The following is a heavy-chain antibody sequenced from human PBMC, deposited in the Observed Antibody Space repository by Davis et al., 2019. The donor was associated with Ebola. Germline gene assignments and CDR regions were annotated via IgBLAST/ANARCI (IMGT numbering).Heavy chain of an antibody. CDR3: AKDVVIFGVDIRGMENCYMDV. Sequence: PGGSLRLSCVASGFTFSSYGMSWVRQAPGKGLEWVAIISGSGGSTHYVDSVKGRFTISRDNSKNSLYLQMNSLRAEDTAVYYCAKDVVIFGVDIRGMENCYMDVWGKGTTVTVSS. CDR2: ISGSGGST. V-gene: IGHV3-23*01. CDR1: GFTFSSYG. D-gene: IGHD3-3*02. J-gene: IGHJ6*03.